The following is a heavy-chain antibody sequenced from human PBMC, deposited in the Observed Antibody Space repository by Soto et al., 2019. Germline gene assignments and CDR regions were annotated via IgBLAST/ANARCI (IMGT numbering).Heavy chain of an antibody. CDR3: ARGSPPYYFDY. CDR2: INAGNGNT. J-gene: IGHJ4*02. CDR1: GYTFTTYV. V-gene: IGHV1-3*01. D-gene: IGHD3-10*01. Sequence: QVKLVKSGAEVKKPGASVKVSCTASGYTFTTYVIHWVRQAPGQRLEWMGWINAGNGNTKYSQKFQGRVTVTRDTSANTAYMELSSLRSEDTAVYYCARGSPPYYFDYWGQGTLVTVSS.